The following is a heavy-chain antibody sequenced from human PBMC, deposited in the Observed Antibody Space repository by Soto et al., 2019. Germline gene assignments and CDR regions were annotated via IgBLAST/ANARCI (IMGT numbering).Heavy chain of an antibody. J-gene: IGHJ3*02. CDR3: ARDPVPYSHRGAFDI. CDR2: IWYDGSNK. Sequence: GGSLRLSCAASGFTFSSYGMHWVRQAPGKGLEWVAVIWYDGSNKYYADSVKGRFTISRDNSKNTLYLQMNSLRAEDTAMYYCARDPVPYSHRGAFDIWGQGTMVTVSS. CDR1: GFTFSSYG. D-gene: IGHD3-10*01. V-gene: IGHV3-33*08.